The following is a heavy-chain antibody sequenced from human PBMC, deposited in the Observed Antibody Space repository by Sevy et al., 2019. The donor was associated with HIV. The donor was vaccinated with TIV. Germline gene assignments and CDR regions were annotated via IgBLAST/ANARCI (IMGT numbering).Heavy chain of an antibody. Sequence: SETLSLTCTVSGGSISSSSYYWGWIRQPPGKGLEWIGSIYYSGSTYYNPSLKSRVTISVDTSKNQFSLKLSSVTAADTAVYYWARLVRGVTSGYFDYWGQGTLVTVSS. D-gene: IGHD3-10*01. CDR1: GGSISSSSYY. V-gene: IGHV4-39*01. J-gene: IGHJ4*02. CDR2: IYYSGST. CDR3: ARLVRGVTSGYFDY.